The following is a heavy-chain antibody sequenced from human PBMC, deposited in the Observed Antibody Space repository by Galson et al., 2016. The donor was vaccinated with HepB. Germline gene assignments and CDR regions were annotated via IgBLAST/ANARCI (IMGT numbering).Heavy chain of an antibody. CDR3: ARGLMYGSGSYPYH. J-gene: IGHJ4*02. D-gene: IGHD3-10*01. CDR2: IYASGNT. CDR1: GGSITSGDPH. Sequence: TLSLTCTFSGGSITSGDPHGDWIRQHAGRGLEWIGRIYASGNTNYNPSLKSRLTISVDTSKNQFSLSLSSVTAADTAVYYCARGLMYGSGSYPYHWGQGTRVTVSS. V-gene: IGHV4-61*02.